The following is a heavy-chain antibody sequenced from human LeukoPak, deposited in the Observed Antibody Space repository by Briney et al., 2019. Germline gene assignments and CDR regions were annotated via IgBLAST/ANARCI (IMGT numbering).Heavy chain of an antibody. CDR2: IRYDGSNK. Sequence: PGGSLRLSCAASGFTFSSYGMHWVRQAPGKGLEWVAFIRYDGSNKYYADSVKGRFTISRDNSKNTLYLQMNSLRAEDTAVYYCASRFNYYDSSGSSGYWGQGTLVTVSS. CDR3: ASRFNYYDSSGSSGY. V-gene: IGHV3-30*02. D-gene: IGHD3-22*01. CDR1: GFTFSSYG. J-gene: IGHJ4*02.